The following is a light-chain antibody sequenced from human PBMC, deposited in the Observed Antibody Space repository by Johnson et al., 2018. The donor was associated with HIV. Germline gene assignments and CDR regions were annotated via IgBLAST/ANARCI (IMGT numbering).Light chain of an antibody. J-gene: IGLJ1*01. CDR1: SSNIGSNS. CDR3: GTWDSSLRAFV. V-gene: IGLV1-51*01. CDR2: VNN. Sequence: QSVLSQPPSVSAAPGQKVTISCSGSSSNIGSNSLPWFQQLPGTAPKLLIYVNNKRPSGIPDRFSGSTSGTSATLAITALQTGDEADYYCGTWDSSLRAFVFGTGTKVTVL.